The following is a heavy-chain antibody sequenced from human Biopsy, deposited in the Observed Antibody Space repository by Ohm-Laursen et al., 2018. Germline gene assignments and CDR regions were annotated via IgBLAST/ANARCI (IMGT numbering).Heavy chain of an antibody. J-gene: IGHJ6*02. V-gene: IGHV1-18*04. D-gene: IGHD2-2*01. Sequence: ASVKVSCKASGYTFTTYGISWVRQAPGQGLEWMGWIRTDNGATDYAQNLQGRVTMTTDTSAATAYMELRGLRSDDTAVYYCARDYQPYLVTIHYNYYGMDVWGQGTTVTVSS. CDR3: ARDYQPYLVTIHYNYYGMDV. CDR2: IRTDNGAT. CDR1: GYTFTTYG.